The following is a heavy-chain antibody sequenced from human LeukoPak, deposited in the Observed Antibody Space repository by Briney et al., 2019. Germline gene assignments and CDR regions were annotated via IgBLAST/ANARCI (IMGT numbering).Heavy chain of an antibody. V-gene: IGHV3-23*01. CDR1: GFTFSSYA. Sequence: GGSLRLSCAASGFTFSSYAMSWVRQAPGKGLEWVSAISGSGGSTYYADSVKGRFTISRDNSKNTLYLQMNSLRAEDTAVYYCANCPGPSGVVITYFDYWGQGTLVTVSS. CDR3: ANCPGPSGVVITYFDY. D-gene: IGHD3-3*01. J-gene: IGHJ4*02. CDR2: ISGSGGST.